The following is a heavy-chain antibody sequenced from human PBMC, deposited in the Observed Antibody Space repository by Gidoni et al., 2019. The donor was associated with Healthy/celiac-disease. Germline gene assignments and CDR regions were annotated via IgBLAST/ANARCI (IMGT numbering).Heavy chain of an antibody. Sequence: QVQLVESGGGVVQPGRSLSVSCAASGITLSSYGMHWVRQAPGKGLECVALISYDGSNKYYADSVKGRFTISRDNSKNTLYLQMNSLRAEDTAVYYCAKDRAVADTTAFDYWGRGTLVTVSS. D-gene: IGHD6-19*01. V-gene: IGHV3-30*18. CDR1: GITLSSYG. CDR2: ISYDGSNK. J-gene: IGHJ4*02. CDR3: AKDRAVADTTAFDY.